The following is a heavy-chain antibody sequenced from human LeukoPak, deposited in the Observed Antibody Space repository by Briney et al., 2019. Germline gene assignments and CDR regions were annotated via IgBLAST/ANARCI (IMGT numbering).Heavy chain of an antibody. CDR1: GGSMTNLH. J-gene: IGHJ6*02. V-gene: IGHV4-59*01. Sequence: SETLSLTCSVSGGSMTNLHWTWIRQPPGKGLVWIGDIYDSGSTRYNTSLESRVTISVDTSKNQFSLKLSSVTAADTAVYYCAKGGSTNFYYGDVWGQGTTVTVSS. CDR3: AKGGSTNFYYGDV. D-gene: IGHD2/OR15-2a*01. CDR2: IYDSGST.